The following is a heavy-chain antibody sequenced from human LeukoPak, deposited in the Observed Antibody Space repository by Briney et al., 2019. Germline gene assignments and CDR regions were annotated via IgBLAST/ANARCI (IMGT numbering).Heavy chain of an antibody. D-gene: IGHD1-26*01. CDR2: IYVEDSDT. CDR1: GYSFTTNW. V-gene: IGHV5-51*01. CDR3: ARGMSGRYLGLLDY. Sequence: GESLKISCKGSGYSFTTNWIGWVRQMRGKGLEWLGVIYVEDSDTRYSPSFQGQVTISADKSISTAYLQWSSLKASDTAMYYCARGMSGRYLGLLDYWGQGTLVTVSS. J-gene: IGHJ4*02.